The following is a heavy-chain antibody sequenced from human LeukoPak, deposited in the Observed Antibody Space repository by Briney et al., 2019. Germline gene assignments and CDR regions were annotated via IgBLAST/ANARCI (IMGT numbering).Heavy chain of an antibody. Sequence: GTSVKVSCKASGFTSTSSAMQWVRQARGQRLEWIGWIVVGSGNTNYAQKFQERVTITRDMSTSTAYMELSSLRSEDTAVYYCAAYRPRGSSWYGDAFDIWGQGTMVTVSS. CDR3: AAYRPRGSSWYGDAFDI. D-gene: IGHD6-13*01. CDR2: IVVGSGNT. V-gene: IGHV1-58*02. J-gene: IGHJ3*02. CDR1: GFTSTSSA.